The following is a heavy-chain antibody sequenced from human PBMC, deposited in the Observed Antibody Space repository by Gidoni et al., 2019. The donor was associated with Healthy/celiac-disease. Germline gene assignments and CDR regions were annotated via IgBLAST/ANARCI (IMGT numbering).Heavy chain of an antibody. D-gene: IGHD6-19*01. V-gene: IGHV3-21*01. CDR2: ISRSSSYI. J-gene: IGHJ4*02. CDR1: GFPFSSYS. CDR3: ARGYPVASPYYFDY. Sequence: VPLVESGGGLVKPGGSLRLSCAASGFPFSSYSMNWVRQAPGKGLEWVSSISRSSSYIYYADSVKGRFTISRDNAKNSLYLQMNSLRAEDTAVYYCARGYPVASPYYFDYWGQGTLVTVSS.